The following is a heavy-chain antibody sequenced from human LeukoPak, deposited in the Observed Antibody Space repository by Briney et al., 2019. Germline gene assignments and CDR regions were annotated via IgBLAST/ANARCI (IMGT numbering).Heavy chain of an antibody. V-gene: IGHV4-59*01. CDR3: ARLYYYGSGSYQGNWFDP. J-gene: IGHJ5*02. D-gene: IGHD3-10*01. CDR1: GVSISSYY. CDR2: IYYSGST. Sequence: SETLSLTCTVSGVSISSYYWSWLRQPPGKGLEGLGYIYYSGSTNYNPSLKSRVTISVDTSKNQFSLKLSSVTAADTAVYYCARLYYYGSGSYQGNWFDPWGQGTLVTVSS.